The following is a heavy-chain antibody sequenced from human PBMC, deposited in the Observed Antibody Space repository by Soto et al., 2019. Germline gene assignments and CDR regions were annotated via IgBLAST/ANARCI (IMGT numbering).Heavy chain of an antibody. CDR1: GFTFSSYA. D-gene: IGHD3-3*01. CDR2: ISGSGGST. CDR3: ASGAIFGVPNNWFDP. J-gene: IGHJ5*02. Sequence: GGSLRLSCAASGFTFSSYAMSWVRQAPGKGLEWVSAISGSGGSTYYADSVKGRFTISRDNSKNTLYLQMNSLRAEDTAVYFCASGAIFGVPNNWFDPWGQGTLVTVSS. V-gene: IGHV3-23*01.